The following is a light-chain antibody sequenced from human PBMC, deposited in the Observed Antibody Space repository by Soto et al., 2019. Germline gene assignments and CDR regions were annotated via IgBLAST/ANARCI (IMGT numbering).Light chain of an antibody. V-gene: IGKV1-27*01. CDR2: AAS. CDR3: QKYNSAPRT. Sequence: DIEMTQSPSSLSATVGDRVTITCRASQGIRNYLAWYQQKPGEVPKLLIYAASTLQSGVPSRFSGSGSGTDFTLTISSLQPEDVATYYCQKYNSAPRTFGPGTKVDIK. J-gene: IGKJ1*01. CDR1: QGIRNY.